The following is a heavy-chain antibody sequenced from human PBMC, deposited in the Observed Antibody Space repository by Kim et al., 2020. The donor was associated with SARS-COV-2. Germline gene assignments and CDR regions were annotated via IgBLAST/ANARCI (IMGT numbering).Heavy chain of an antibody. CDR1: GFTFDDYT. CDR3: AKDMWPGYYDSLYYYYGMDV. Sequence: GGSLRLSCAASGFTFDDYTMHWVRQAPGKGLEWVSLISWDGGSTYYADSVKGRFTISRDNSKNSLYLQMNSLRTEDTALYYCAKDMWPGYYDSLYYYYGMDVWGQGTTVTVSS. CDR2: ISWDGGST. V-gene: IGHV3-43*01. J-gene: IGHJ6*02. D-gene: IGHD3-22*01.